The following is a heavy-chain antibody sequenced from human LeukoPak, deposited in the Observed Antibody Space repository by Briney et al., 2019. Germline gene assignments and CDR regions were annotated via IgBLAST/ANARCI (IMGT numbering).Heavy chain of an antibody. CDR1: GFTFSSYE. V-gene: IGHV3-21*01. J-gene: IGHJ5*02. Sequence: GGSLRLSCAVSGFTFSSYEMNWVRQAPGKGLEWVAFISTSSSYIYYAESVKGRFTISRDNARNSLYLQMNSLRVEDTAVYYCARDNWNSFGHWFDPWGQGTLVTVSS. CDR3: ARDNWNSFGHWFDP. CDR2: ISTSSSYI. D-gene: IGHD1-1*01.